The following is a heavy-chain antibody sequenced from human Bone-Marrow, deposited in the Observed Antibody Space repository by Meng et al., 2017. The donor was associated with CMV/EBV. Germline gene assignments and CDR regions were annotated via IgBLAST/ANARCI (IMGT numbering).Heavy chain of an antibody. CDR3: ARVHNPEGGYSSSWYYFDY. D-gene: IGHD6-13*01. CDR2: IIPILGIA. Sequence: SVKVSCKASGGTFSSYAISWVRQAPGQGLEWMGGIIPILGIANYAQKFQGRVTITADNSTSTAYMELSSLRSEDTAVYYCARVHNPEGGYSSSWYYFDYWGQGTLVTVSS. CDR1: GGTFSSYA. J-gene: IGHJ4*02. V-gene: IGHV1-69*10.